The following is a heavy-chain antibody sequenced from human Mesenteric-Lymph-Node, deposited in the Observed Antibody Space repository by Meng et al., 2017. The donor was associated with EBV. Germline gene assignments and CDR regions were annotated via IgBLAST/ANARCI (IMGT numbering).Heavy chain of an antibody. CDR3: AHRATGYFDY. V-gene: IGHV2-5*02. J-gene: IGHJ4*02. CDR2: IYWDDDK. Sequence: QITVKWVCPTPVHPTHTLTLSCTFAGFSLSSSGVGVGWIRQPPGKALEWLALIYWDDDKRYSSSLKSRLTITKDTSKNQVVLTMTNMDPVDTATYYCAHRATGYFDYWGQGTLVTVSS. CDR1: GFSLSSSGVG. D-gene: IGHD5-12*01.